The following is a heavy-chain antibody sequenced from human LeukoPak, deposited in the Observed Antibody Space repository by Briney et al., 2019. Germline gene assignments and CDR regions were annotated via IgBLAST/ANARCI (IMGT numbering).Heavy chain of an antibody. CDR3: AKYSGSYRGRRDYFDY. V-gene: IGHV3-66*01. CDR1: GFTVSSNY. Sequence: LGGSLRLSCAASGFTVSSNYMSWVRQAPGKGLEWVSVIYSGGSTYYADSVKGRFTISRDNSKNTLYLQMNSLRAEDTAVYYCAKYSGSYRGRRDYFDYWGQGTLVTVSS. D-gene: IGHD1-26*01. CDR2: IYSGGST. J-gene: IGHJ4*02.